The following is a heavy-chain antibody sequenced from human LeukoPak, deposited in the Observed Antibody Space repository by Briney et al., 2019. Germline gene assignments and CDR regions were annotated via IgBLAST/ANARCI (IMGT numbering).Heavy chain of an antibody. CDR2: IYYSGST. V-gene: IGHV4-59*01. Sequence: SETLSLTCTVSGGSISSYYWSWIRQPPGKGLEGIGYIYYSGSTNYNPSLKSRVTISVDTSKNQFSPKLSSVTAADTAVYYCAREGGGYSYGYYYYYYMDVWGKGTTVTVSS. J-gene: IGHJ6*03. D-gene: IGHD5-18*01. CDR1: GGSISSYY. CDR3: AREGGGYSYGYYYYYYMDV.